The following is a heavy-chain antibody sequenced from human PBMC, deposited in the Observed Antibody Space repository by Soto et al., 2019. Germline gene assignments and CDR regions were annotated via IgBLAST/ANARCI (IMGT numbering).Heavy chain of an antibody. D-gene: IGHD3-10*01. J-gene: IGHJ6*02. CDR2: IYYGGST. Sequence: QVQLQESGPALVRPSDSLSLMCSVSGVPITTFYWSWIRQAPGKGLEYIGYIYYGGSTHYNPALKSRVTIAVDTANNEFSLKLRSVTAADTAAYYCARGQLLHYQYGVDVWGQGTTVIV. CDR3: ARGQLLHYQYGVDV. V-gene: IGHV4-59*07. CDR1: GVPITTFY.